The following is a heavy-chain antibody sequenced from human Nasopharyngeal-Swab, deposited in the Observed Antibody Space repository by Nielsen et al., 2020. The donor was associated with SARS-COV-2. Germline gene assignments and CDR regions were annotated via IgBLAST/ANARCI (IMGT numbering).Heavy chain of an antibody. V-gene: IGHV3-53*04. CDR1: GFTVSSNY. CDR3: ARGPYWYFDL. CDR2: IYSGGST. J-gene: IGHJ2*01. Sequence: GSLSLSCAASGFTVSSNYMSWVRQAPGKGLEWVSVIYSGGSTYYADSVKGRFTISRHNSKNTLYLQMNSLRAEDTAVYYCARGPYWYFDLWGRGTLVTVSS.